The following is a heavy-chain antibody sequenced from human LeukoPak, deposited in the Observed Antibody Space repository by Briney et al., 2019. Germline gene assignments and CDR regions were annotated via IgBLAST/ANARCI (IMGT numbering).Heavy chain of an antibody. CDR1: AFTFTNYW. D-gene: IGHD2-2*01. CDR3: VRDNCTGTSCHHFDY. CDR2: IKEDGSEK. J-gene: IGHJ4*02. Sequence: GGSLRLSCAASAFTFTNYWMSWVRQAPGKGLEWVANIKEDGSEKYYVDSVKGRFTISRDNAKNSLYLQMNSLRAEDTAVYYCVRDNCTGTSCHHFDYWGQGTLVTVSS. V-gene: IGHV3-7*01.